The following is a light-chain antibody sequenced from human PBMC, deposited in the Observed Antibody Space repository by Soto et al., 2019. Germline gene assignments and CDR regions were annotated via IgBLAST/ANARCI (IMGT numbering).Light chain of an antibody. CDR3: QQRSNWPPLT. V-gene: IGKV3-11*01. CDR2: DGS. Sequence: EIVLTQSPATLSLSPGERATLSCRASQSVTSNLAWYQQKRGQAPRLLIYDGSNRATGIPARFSGSGSGTDFTLTISSLEPEDFAVYYCQQRSNWPPLTFGGGTKVEIK. CDR1: QSVTSN. J-gene: IGKJ4*01.